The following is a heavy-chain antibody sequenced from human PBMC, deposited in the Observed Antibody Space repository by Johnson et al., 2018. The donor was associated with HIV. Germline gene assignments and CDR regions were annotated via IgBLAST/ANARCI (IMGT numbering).Heavy chain of an antibody. Sequence: QVQLVESGGGVAQPGRSLRLSCTASGFTFSTYAMHWVRQAPGKGLEWVAIISYDGNNKYYADSVKGRFTISRDNSKNTLYLQMNSLGAEDTAVYYCAAGDSHGGAFDIWGQGTMVTVSS. D-gene: IGHD2-21*02. CDR3: AAGDSHGGAFDI. CDR2: ISYDGNNK. V-gene: IGHV3-30-3*01. J-gene: IGHJ3*02. CDR1: GFTFSTYA.